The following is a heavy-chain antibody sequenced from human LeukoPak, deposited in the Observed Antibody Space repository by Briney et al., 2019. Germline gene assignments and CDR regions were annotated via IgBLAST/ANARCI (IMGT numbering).Heavy chain of an antibody. J-gene: IGHJ4*02. V-gene: IGHV4-59*01. CDR2: AYFSVIT. Sequence: SETLSLTCIVSGGSISGYYWGWIRQPPGKGLGWIGHAYFSVITKYNPPLNSRARISVDTPKNQFSLNLSSVTTADTAVYYCARYSRGGKFDFWGPGTLVTVSS. CDR1: GGSISGYY. D-gene: IGHD6-19*01. CDR3: ARYSRGGKFDF.